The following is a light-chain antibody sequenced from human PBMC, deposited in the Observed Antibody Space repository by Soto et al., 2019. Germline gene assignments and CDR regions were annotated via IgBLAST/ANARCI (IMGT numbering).Light chain of an antibody. Sequence: EIVLTQSPGTLSLSPGERATLSCRASQSVGSTYLAWYQQRPGQAPRLLLYGASSRATGIPDRFDGSGSGTDFTLTISRLEPEDFAVYYCQQYGSSQFTFGPGTKVNVK. CDR1: QSVGSTY. CDR2: GAS. V-gene: IGKV3-20*01. J-gene: IGKJ3*01. CDR3: QQYGSSQFT.